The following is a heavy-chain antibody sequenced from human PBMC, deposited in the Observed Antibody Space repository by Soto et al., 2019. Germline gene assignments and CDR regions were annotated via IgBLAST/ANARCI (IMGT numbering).Heavy chain of an antibody. V-gene: IGHV3-9*01. J-gene: IGHJ6*02. CDR2: VDWNSGSV. CDR3: VKGRGSFLVHFGLDV. Sequence: EVQLVESGGGFVQPGRSLRLSCIASGFTFDDYAMHWVRQAPGKGLEWVSSVDWNSGSVAYADSVKGRFTVSRDNARNSLFLQMKLLRVEDTALYYCVKGRGSFLVHFGLDVWGQGTTVTVSS. CDR1: GFTFDDYA. D-gene: IGHD1-26*01.